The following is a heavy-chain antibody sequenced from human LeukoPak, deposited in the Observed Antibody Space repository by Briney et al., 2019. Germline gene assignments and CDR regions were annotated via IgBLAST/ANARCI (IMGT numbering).Heavy chain of an antibody. V-gene: IGHV4-34*01. CDR1: GGSLSAYY. D-gene: IGHD6-6*01. CDR3: ARDAYSSSSINWFDP. J-gene: IGHJ5*02. CDR2: INHGGST. Sequence: SETLSLTCAVYGGSLSAYYWTWIRQPPGKGLEWIGEINHGGSTNYNPSLKSRVTISIDTSKNQFSLKLSSVTAADTAVYYCARDAYSSSSINWFDPWGQGTLVTVSS.